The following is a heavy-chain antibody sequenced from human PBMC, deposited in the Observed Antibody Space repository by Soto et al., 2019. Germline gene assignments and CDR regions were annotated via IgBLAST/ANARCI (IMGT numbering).Heavy chain of an antibody. V-gene: IGHV1-2*02. CDR3: GRGRSGEIVVFY. Sequence: QVQLVQSVPEVKNAGASVKVSCKASGYTFTGHYIHWVRQAPGQGPEWMGEIGPKSGDTKYTQKFQGRLTLTRYTSISTVYMELTDLSPDDTAVYYCGRGRSGEIVVFYWGQGTLVTVYS. CDR1: GYTFTGHY. D-gene: IGHD2-15*01. J-gene: IGHJ4*02. CDR2: IGPKSGDT.